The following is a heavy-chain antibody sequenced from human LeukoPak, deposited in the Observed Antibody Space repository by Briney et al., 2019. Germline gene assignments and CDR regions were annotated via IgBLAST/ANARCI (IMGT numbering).Heavy chain of an antibody. Sequence: GGSLRLSCAASGFTFSSYAMSWVRQAPGKGLEWVSAISGSGGSTYYADSVKVRFTISRDNSRNTLYLQMNSLRAEDTAVYYCAKVPREGYCSGGSCYVFYFDYWGQGTLVTVSS. D-gene: IGHD2-15*01. J-gene: IGHJ4*02. CDR1: GFTFSSYA. V-gene: IGHV3-23*01. CDR2: ISGSGGST. CDR3: AKVPREGYCSGGSCYVFYFDY.